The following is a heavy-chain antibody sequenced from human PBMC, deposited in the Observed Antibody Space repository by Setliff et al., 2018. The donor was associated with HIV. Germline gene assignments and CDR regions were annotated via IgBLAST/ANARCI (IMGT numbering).Heavy chain of an antibody. CDR1: GFTFSSYW. V-gene: IGHV3-74*01. CDR2: INSDGSTT. Sequence: GGSLRLSCAASGFTFSSYWMHWVRQAPGKGLVWVSRINSDGSTTTYADSVKGRFTISRDNANNSLYLQINSRRAEDTAVYYCARATQLRSGVVDPAAKYFYYYMDVWGKGTTVTVSS. J-gene: IGHJ6*03. D-gene: IGHD2-2*01. CDR3: ARATQLRSGVVDPAAKYFYYYMDV.